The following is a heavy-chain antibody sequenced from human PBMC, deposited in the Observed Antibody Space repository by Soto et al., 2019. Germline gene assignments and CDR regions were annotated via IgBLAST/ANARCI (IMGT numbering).Heavy chain of an antibody. CDR2: INPSGGST. Sequence: GASVKVSFKASGYTFTSYYMHWVRQAPGQGLEWMGIINPSGGSTSYAQKFQGRVTMTRDTSTSTVYMELNSLRAEDTAVYYCANLPATVPIDYWGQGTLVTVSS. V-gene: IGHV1-46*01. D-gene: IGHD4-4*01. CDR1: GYTFTSYY. J-gene: IGHJ4*02. CDR3: ANLPATVPIDY.